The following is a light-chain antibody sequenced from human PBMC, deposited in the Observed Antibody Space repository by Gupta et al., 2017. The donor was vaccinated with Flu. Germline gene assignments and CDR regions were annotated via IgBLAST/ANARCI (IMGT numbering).Light chain of an antibody. V-gene: IGKV2-30*01. CDR3: RQGRHWPTS. CDR1: QSLLYIDGTTC. J-gene: IGKJ4*01. Sequence: DVVMTQSPLSLPVTLGQPASISCKSSQSLLYIDGTTCLNWFQQRPGHSPMRLIDNVSNRDSGVPDRFSGSGSGSDFTLKISRVEDEDVGVYFCRQGRHWPTSFGGGTKVEIK. CDR2: NVS.